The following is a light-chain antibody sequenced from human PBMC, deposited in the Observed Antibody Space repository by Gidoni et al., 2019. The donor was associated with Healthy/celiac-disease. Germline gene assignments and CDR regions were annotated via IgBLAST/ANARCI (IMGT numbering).Light chain of an antibody. CDR1: SSDVGRYNL. CDR2: EGS. Sequence: QSALTQPASVSGSPGQSITISCTGTSSDVGRYNLVSWYQQHPGKAPKLMIYEGSKRPSGVSNRFSGSKSGNTASLTISGLQAEDEADYYCCSYAGSSTGVVFGGGTKLTVL. J-gene: IGLJ2*01. CDR3: CSYAGSSTGVV. V-gene: IGLV2-23*01.